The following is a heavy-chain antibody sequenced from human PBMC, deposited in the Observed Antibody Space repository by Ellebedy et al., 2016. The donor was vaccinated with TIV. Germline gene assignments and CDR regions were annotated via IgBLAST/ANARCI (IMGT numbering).Heavy chain of an antibody. D-gene: IGHD3-10*01. V-gene: IGHV3-21*04. CDR2: ISTISS. CDR3: AKNAPYGTGWFGNLDY. Sequence: GESLKISCAASGFTFSSYSLNWVRQAPGKGLEWVSSISTISSYADSVRGRFTISRDNAKNTLFLQMNSLRAEDTALYYCAKNAPYGTGWFGNLDYWGQGSLVTVSS. J-gene: IGHJ4*02. CDR1: GFTFSSYS.